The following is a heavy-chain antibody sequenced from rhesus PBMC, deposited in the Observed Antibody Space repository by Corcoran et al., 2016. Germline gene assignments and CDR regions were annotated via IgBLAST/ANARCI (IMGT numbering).Heavy chain of an antibody. Sequence: QVQLQESGPGLVKPSETLSLTCAVSGGSVSSSNWWSWIRQPPGKGLEWIGYISGSSGSTYYNPSLKSRVTISTDTSKNQFSLKLSSVTAADTAVYYCARVGSSWGLDSWGQGVVVTVSS. CDR2: ISGSSGST. D-gene: IGHD4-29*01. V-gene: IGHV4-65*01. CDR3: ARVGSSWGLDS. CDR1: GGSVSSSNW. J-gene: IGHJ6*01.